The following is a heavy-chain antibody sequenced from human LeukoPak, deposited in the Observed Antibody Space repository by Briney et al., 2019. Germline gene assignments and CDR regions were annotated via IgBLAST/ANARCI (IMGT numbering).Heavy chain of an antibody. V-gene: IGHV3-48*03. D-gene: IGHD3-9*01. CDR3: ASTYYDILTGYHRPYYFDY. Sequence: PGGSLRFSCAASGFTFSSYEMNWVRQAPGKGLEWVSYISSSGSTIYYADSVKGRFTISRDNAKNSLYLQMNSLRAEDTAVYYCASTYYDILTGYHRPYYFDYWGQGTLVTVSS. CDR2: ISSSGSTI. CDR1: GFTFSSYE. J-gene: IGHJ4*02.